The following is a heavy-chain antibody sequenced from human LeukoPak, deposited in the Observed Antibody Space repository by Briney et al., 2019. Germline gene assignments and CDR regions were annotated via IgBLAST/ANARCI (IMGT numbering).Heavy chain of an antibody. CDR3: AKANWGSGY. D-gene: IGHD7-27*01. Sequence: GGSLRLSCAASGFAFSSYAMSWVRQAPGKGLEWVSTITVSGGSTYYADSVKGRFTISRDNSKNTLDLQMNSLRAEDTAVYYCAKANWGSGYWGQGTLVTVSS. CDR1: GFAFSSYA. CDR2: ITVSGGST. V-gene: IGHV3-23*01. J-gene: IGHJ4*02.